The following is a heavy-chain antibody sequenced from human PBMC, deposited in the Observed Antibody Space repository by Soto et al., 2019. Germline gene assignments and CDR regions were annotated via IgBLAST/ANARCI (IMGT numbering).Heavy chain of an antibody. CDR1: GFKFDDYA. CDR2: ITWNSGIL. Sequence: EVQLVESGGGLVQPGRSLRLSCAASGFKFDDYAMHWVRQGAGKGLEWVSGITWNSGILSYADSVKGRFTISRDNARNSLYLQIHSPRPEDTAFYYCTKGFFFYGVSASRPRGYFDSWGQGTQVTVSS. V-gene: IGHV3-9*01. D-gene: IGHD2-8*01. J-gene: IGHJ4*02. CDR3: TKGFFFYGVSASRPRGYFDS.